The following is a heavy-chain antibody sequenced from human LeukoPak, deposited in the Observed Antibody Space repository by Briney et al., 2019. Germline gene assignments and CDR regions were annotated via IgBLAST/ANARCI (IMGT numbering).Heavy chain of an antibody. CDR3: AREYYDFWSGSIDY. D-gene: IGHD3-3*01. V-gene: IGHV4-4*07. Sequence: SEALSLTCTVSGGSISSYYWSWIRQPAGKGLEWIGRIYTSGSTNYNPSLKSRVTMSVDTSKNQFSLKLSSVTAADTAVYYCAREYYDFWSGSIDYWGQGTLVTVSS. CDR1: GGSISSYY. CDR2: IYTSGST. J-gene: IGHJ4*02.